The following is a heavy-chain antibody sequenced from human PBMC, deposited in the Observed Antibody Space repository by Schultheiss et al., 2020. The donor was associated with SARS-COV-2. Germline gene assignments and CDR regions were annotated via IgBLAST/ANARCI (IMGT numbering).Heavy chain of an antibody. D-gene: IGHD6-19*01. CDR2: ISYDGSNK. CDR1: GFTFSSYG. J-gene: IGHJ4*02. CDR3: AKDPSSGWYPYYFDY. Sequence: RGSLRLSCAASGFTFSSYGMHWVRQAPGKGLEWVAVISYDGSNKYYADSVKGRFTISRDNSKNTLYLQMNSLRAEDTAVYYCAKDPSSGWYPYYFDYWGQGTLVTVSS. V-gene: IGHV3-30*18.